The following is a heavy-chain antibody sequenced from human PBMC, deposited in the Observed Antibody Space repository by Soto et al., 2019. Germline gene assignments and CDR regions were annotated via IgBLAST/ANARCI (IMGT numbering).Heavy chain of an antibody. J-gene: IGHJ4*02. CDR3: ARGITMIVGDFDY. Sequence: ASVKVSCKASGYTFTSYAMHWVRQAPGQRLEWMGWINAGNGNTKYSQKFQGRVTITRDTSASTAYMELSSLRSEDTAVYYCARGITMIVGDFDYWGQGTLVTAPQ. D-gene: IGHD3-22*01. CDR1: GYTFTSYA. V-gene: IGHV1-3*01. CDR2: INAGNGNT.